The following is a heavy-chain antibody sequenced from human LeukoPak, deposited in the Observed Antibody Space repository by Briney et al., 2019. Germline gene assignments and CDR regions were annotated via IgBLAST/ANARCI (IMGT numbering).Heavy chain of an antibody. Sequence: GRSLRLSCAASGVTLSSYAMHWVRQAPGKGLEWVAVISYDGSNKYYADSVKGRFTISRDNSKNTLYLQMNSLRAEDTAVHYCARSYSGIYSFFDYWGQGTLVTVSS. CDR1: GVTLSSYA. CDR3: ARSYSGIYSFFDY. CDR2: ISYDGSNK. V-gene: IGHV3-30-3*01. D-gene: IGHD1-26*01. J-gene: IGHJ4*02.